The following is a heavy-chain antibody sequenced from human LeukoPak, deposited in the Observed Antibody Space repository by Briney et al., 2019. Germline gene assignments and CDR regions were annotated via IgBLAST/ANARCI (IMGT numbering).Heavy chain of an antibody. J-gene: IGHJ4*02. CDR1: GFTVSSTY. V-gene: IGHV3-48*01. Sequence: GGSLRLSCAASGFTVSSTYMSWVRQAPGKGLEWVSYISSSSSSIYYADSVKGRFTISRDNAKNSLYLQMNSLRAEDTAVYYCARDRGVFSGSYLLYYFDCWGQGTLVTVSS. CDR3: ARDRGVFSGSYLLYYFDC. D-gene: IGHD1-26*01. CDR2: ISSSSSSI.